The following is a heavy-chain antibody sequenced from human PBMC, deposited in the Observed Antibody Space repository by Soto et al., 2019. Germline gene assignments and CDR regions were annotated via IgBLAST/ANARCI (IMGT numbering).Heavy chain of an antibody. J-gene: IGHJ5*01. CDR3: ARGRYCLTGRCFPNWFDS. CDR1: GDSISTFDYF. Sequence: SETLSLTCSVSGDSISTFDYFWAWIRQPPGQALEYIGYIYKSATTYYNPSFESRVAISLDTSKSQFSLNVTSVTAADTAVYFCARGRYCLTGRCFPNWFDSWGQGTQVTVSS. V-gene: IGHV4-30-4*01. CDR2: IYKSATT. D-gene: IGHD2-15*01.